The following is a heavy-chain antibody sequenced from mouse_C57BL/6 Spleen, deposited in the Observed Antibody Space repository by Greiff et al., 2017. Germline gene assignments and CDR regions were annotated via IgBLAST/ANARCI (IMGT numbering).Heavy chain of an antibody. Sequence: VQLQQSGPELVKPGASVKISCKASGYAFSSSWMNWMKQRPGKGLEWIGRIYPGDGDTNYNGKFKGKATLTADKSSSTAYMQLSSLTSEDSAVYFCARCPDGYYGDYWGQGTTLTVSS. CDR1: GYAFSSSW. V-gene: IGHV1-82*01. CDR2: IYPGDGDT. CDR3: ARCPDGYYGDY. D-gene: IGHD2-3*01. J-gene: IGHJ2*01.